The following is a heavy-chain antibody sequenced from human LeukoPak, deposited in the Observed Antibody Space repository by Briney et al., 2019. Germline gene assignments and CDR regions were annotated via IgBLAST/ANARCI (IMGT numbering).Heavy chain of an antibody. V-gene: IGHV4-59*08. Sequence: SETLSLTCTVSGGSIGSYYWSWIRQPPGKGLEWIGYIYYSGSTYYNPSLKSRVTISVDTSKNQFSLKLSSVTAADTAVYYCARVGEEVGALYFDYWGQGTLVTVSS. J-gene: IGHJ4*02. CDR3: ARVGEEVGALYFDY. CDR1: GGSIGSYY. CDR2: IYYSGST. D-gene: IGHD3-16*01.